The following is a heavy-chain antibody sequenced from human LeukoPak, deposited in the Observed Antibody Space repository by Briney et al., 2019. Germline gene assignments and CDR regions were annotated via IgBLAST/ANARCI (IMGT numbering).Heavy chain of an antibody. CDR1: GGSFSGYY. Sequence: PSETLSLTCTVYGGSFSGYYWSWIRQPPGKGLEWIGEINHSGSTNYNPSLKSRVTISVDTSKNQFSLKLSSVTAADTAVYYCALNYGSGYYFDYWGQGTLVTVSS. V-gene: IGHV4-34*01. CDR2: INHSGST. J-gene: IGHJ4*02. D-gene: IGHD3-10*01. CDR3: ALNYGSGYYFDY.